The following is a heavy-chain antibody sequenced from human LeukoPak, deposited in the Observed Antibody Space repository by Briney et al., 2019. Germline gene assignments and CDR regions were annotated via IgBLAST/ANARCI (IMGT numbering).Heavy chain of an antibody. CDR2: ISSRGEYT. D-gene: IGHD2-21*01. CDR1: GFSFRSYS. V-gene: IGHV3-21*01. CDR3: ARGRLRGDFDY. J-gene: IGHJ4*02. Sequence: GGSLRLSCAASGFSFRSYSMNWVRPAPGKGLEWVSSISSRGEYTYYADSLKGRFTISRDNAKNTLYLQMNSLRAEDTAVYYCARGRLRGDFDYWGQGTLVTVSS.